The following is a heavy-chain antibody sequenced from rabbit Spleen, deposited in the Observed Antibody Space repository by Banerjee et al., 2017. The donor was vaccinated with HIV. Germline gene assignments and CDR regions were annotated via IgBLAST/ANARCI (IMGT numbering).Heavy chain of an antibody. D-gene: IGHD2-1*01. V-gene: IGHV1S40*01. J-gene: IGHJ4*01. CDR2: IGIAGGSP. CDR1: GFSFSSYY. Sequence: QSLEESGGDLVKPGASLTLNCTGSGFSFSSYYICWVRQAPGKGLEWIACIGIAGGSPGYASWAKGRFTISKTSSTTVTLQMTSLTGADTATYFCARDGDDDMGDFDLWGPGTLVTVS. CDR3: ARDGDDDMGDFDL.